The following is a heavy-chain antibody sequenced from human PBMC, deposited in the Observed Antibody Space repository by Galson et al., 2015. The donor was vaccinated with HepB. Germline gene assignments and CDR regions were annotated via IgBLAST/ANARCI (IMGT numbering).Heavy chain of an antibody. CDR2: ISYDGSNK. CDR3: AKDEGGISSSWYFGENYFDY. CDR1: GFTFSNYG. J-gene: IGHJ4*02. D-gene: IGHD6-13*01. V-gene: IGHV3-30*18. Sequence: SLRLSCAASGFTFSNYGMHWVRQAPGKGLEWVTVISYDGSNKYYPDSVKGRFTISRDNSKNTLYLQMNSLRAEDTAVYYCAKDEGGISSSWYFGENYFDYWGQGTLVTVSS.